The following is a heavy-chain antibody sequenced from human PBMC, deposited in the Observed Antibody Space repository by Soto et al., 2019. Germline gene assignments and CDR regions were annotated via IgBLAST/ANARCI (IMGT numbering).Heavy chain of an antibody. CDR1: GYTFTSYG. CDR3: ARYCSSTSCYLSYYYGMDV. J-gene: IGHJ6*02. CDR2: ISAYNGNT. Sequence: QVQLVQSGAEVKKPGASVKVSCKASGYTFTSYGISWVRQAPGQGLEWMGWISAYNGNTNYAQKLQGRVTMTTDTSTSTAYMELRSLRSDDTAVYYCARYCSSTSCYLSYYYGMDVWGQGTTVTVSS. V-gene: IGHV1-18*01. D-gene: IGHD2-2*01.